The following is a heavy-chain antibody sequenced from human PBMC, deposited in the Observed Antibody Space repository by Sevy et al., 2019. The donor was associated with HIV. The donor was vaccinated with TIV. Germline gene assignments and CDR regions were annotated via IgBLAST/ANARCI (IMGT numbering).Heavy chain of an antibody. CDR3: ARGPFYDFWSGYSYDAFDI. D-gene: IGHD3-3*01. CDR1: GYSFTSYW. CDR2: IYPGDSDT. J-gene: IGHJ3*02. V-gene: IGHV5-51*01. Sequence: GESLKISCKGSGYSFTSYWIGWVRQMPGKGLEWMGIIYPGDSDTRYSLSFQGQVTISADKSISTAYLQWSSLKASDTAMYYCARGPFYDFWSGYSYDAFDIWGQGTMVTVSS.